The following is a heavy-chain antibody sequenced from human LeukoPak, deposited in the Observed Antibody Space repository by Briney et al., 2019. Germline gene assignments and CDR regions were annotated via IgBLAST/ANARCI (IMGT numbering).Heavy chain of an antibody. V-gene: IGHV3-7*05. Sequence: GGSLRLSCAAYGFTFSRYWMAWGRQAPGKGLEWVAHIKEDGREKNYVDPVKGRFTISRDNAKNSVYLQMNSLRAEDTAVYYCVTDDYLDYWGQGTLVTVSS. D-gene: IGHD3-16*01. CDR2: IKEDGREK. J-gene: IGHJ4*02. CDR1: GFTFSRYW. CDR3: VTDDYLDY.